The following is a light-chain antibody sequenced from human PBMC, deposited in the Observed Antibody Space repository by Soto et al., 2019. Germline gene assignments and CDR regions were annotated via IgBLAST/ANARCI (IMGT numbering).Light chain of an antibody. CDR1: QSVSNNY. CDR2: GAS. J-gene: IGKJ3*01. Sequence: EIVLTQSPGTLSLSPGERATLSCRTSQSVSNNYLAWYQQKPGQAPRLLIYGASSRTTGIPDRFSGSGSGTDFTLSISRLEPEDFAVYYCQQYSSWPFTFGPGTKVDIK. CDR3: QQYSSWPFT. V-gene: IGKV3-20*01.